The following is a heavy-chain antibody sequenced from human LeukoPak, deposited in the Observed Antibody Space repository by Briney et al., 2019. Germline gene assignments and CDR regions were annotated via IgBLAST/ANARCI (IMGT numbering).Heavy chain of an antibody. CDR2: IIPIFGTA. Sequence: SVKVSCKASGGTFSSYAISWVRQAPGQGLEWMGGIIPIFGTANYAQKFRGRVTITADESTSTAYMELSSLRSEDTAVYYCAGSILGYCSSTSCFYYFDYWGQGTLVTVSS. D-gene: IGHD2-2*01. J-gene: IGHJ4*02. V-gene: IGHV1-69*01. CDR3: AGSILGYCSSTSCFYYFDY. CDR1: GGTFSSYA.